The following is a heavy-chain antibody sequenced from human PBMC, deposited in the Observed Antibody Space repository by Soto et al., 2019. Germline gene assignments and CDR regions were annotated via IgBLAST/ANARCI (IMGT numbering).Heavy chain of an antibody. Sequence: QVQLVQSGAEVKKPGSSVKVSCKASGGTFSSYAISWVRQAPGQGLEWMGGIIPIFGTANYAQKFQGRVTSTXXEXTXXAYMELSSLRSEDTAVYYCARANSSSDYYYYGMDVWGQGTTVTVSS. V-gene: IGHV1-69*05. J-gene: IGHJ6*02. CDR2: IIPIFGTA. CDR3: ARANSSSDYYYYGMDV. CDR1: GGTFSSYA. D-gene: IGHD6-6*01.